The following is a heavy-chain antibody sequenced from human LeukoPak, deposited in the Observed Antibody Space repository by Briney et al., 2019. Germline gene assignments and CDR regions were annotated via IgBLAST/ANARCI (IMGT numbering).Heavy chain of an antibody. CDR1: GGSFSGYY. CDR2: INHSGST. Sequence: PSXXLSLTCAVYGGSFSGYYWSWIRQPPGKGVEWIGEINHSGSTNDNTYLKRRVNISVDKSKKKFSLKLSSVTAADTAVYYCAINSFSYGFDYWGQGPLVTVS. D-gene: IGHD3-10*01. V-gene: IGHV4-34*01. J-gene: IGHJ4*02. CDR3: AINSFSYGFDY.